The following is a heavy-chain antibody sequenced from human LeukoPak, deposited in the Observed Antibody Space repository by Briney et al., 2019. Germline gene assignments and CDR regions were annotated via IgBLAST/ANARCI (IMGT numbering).Heavy chain of an antibody. CDR1: GFTFSSYA. D-gene: IGHD3-10*01. CDR3: ARDGLWFGELSSPFDY. CDR2: ISSNRGST. V-gene: IGHV3-64*01. J-gene: IGHJ4*02. Sequence: GGSLRLSCAASGFTFSSYAMHWVRQAPGKGLEYVSAISSNRGSTYYANSVKGRFTISRDNSKNTLYLQMGSLRAEDMAVYYCARDGLWFGELSSPFDYWGQGTLVTVSS.